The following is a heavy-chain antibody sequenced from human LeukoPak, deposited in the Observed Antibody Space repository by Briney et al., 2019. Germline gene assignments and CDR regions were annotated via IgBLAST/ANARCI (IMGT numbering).Heavy chain of an antibody. D-gene: IGHD3-10*01. CDR2: IIPIFGTA. V-gene: IGHV1-69*13. J-gene: IGHJ6*03. Sequence: AASVKVSCKASGGTFSSYAISWVRQAPGQGLEWMGGIIPIFGTANYAQKFQGRVTITADESTSTAYMELSSLRSEDTAVYYCARARPGGSGGDYYYYMDVWGKGTTVTVSS. CDR3: ARARPGGSGGDYYYYMDV. CDR1: GGTFSSYA.